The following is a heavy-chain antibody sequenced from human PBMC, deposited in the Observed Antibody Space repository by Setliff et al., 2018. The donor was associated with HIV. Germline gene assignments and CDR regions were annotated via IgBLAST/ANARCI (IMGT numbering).Heavy chain of an antibody. CDR2: SKNRANSYTT. V-gene: IGHV3-72*01. CDR3: VAWLFGEGF. CDR1: GFTFDAHC. J-gene: IGHJ4*02. D-gene: IGHD3-10*02. Sequence: PGGSLRLSCTTSGFTFDAHCLDWVRQAPGKGLEWVARSKNRANSYTTQYAASVKGRFTISRDASGNTLFLQMFSLTTADTAVYYCVAWLFGEGFWGQGTLVTVSS.